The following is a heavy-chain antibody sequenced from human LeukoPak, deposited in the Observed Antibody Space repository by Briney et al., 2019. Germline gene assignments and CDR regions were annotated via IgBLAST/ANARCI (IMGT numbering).Heavy chain of an antibody. CDR1: GGSISSGSYY. D-gene: IGHD1-26*01. V-gene: IGHV4-61*02. J-gene: IGHJ4*02. Sequence: SETLSLTCTVSGGSISSGSYYWSWIRQPAGKGLEWIGRIYTSGSTNYNPSLKSRVTISVDTSKNQFSLKLSSVTAADTAVYYCASGSYPFDYWGQGTLVTVSS. CDR3: ASGSYPFDY. CDR2: IYTSGST.